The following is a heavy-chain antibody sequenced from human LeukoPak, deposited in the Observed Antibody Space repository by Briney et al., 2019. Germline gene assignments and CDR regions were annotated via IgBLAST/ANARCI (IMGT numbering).Heavy chain of an antibody. J-gene: IGHJ4*02. CDR3: ARQGSYGHLDY. CDR2: IYYSGST. Sequence: PGGSLRLSCAASGFTFSSYSFNWVRQAPGKGLEWIGSIYYSGSTYYNPSLKSRVTISVDTSKNQFSLKLSSVTAADTAVYYCARQGSYGHLDYWGQGTLVTVSS. D-gene: IGHD4-17*01. V-gene: IGHV4-39*01. CDR1: GFTFSSYSFN.